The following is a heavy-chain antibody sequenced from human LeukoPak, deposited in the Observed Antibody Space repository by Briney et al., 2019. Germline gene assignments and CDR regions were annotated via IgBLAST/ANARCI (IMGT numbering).Heavy chain of an antibody. J-gene: IGHJ4*03. CDR3: ARVFGLYCGGDCLYYFDY. CDR2: IYTSGST. D-gene: IGHD2-21*02. CDR1: GGSISSGSYY. Sequence: SETLSLTCTVSGGSISSGSYYWSWIRQPAGKGLEWIGRIYTSGSTNSNPSLKSRVTISVDTSKNQFSLKLSSVTAADTAVYYCARVFGLYCGGDCLYYFDYWGKGTTVTVS. V-gene: IGHV4-61*02.